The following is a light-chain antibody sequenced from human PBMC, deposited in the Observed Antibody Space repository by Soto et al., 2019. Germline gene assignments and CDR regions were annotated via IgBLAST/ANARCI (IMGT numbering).Light chain of an antibody. Sequence: HSVVTQPRSVSGSPGQSVTISCTGTSSDVGGYNYVSWYQQHPGKAPKLMIYDVSKRPSGVPDRFSGSKSGNTASLTISGLQAEDEADYYCCSYAGSYTYVFGTGNKVTVL. CDR1: SSDVGGYNY. CDR3: CSYAGSYTYV. CDR2: DVS. V-gene: IGLV2-11*01. J-gene: IGLJ1*01.